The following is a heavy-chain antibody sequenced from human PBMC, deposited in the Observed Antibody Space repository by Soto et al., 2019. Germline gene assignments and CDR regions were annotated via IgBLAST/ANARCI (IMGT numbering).Heavy chain of an antibody. J-gene: IGHJ4*02. Sequence: GGSQILSCAASGFTFSSYAMSSVRQAPGKGLEWVSAISGSGGSTYYADSVKGRFTISRDNSKNTLYLQMNSLRAEDTAVYYCAKIGYSSSWPGFFDYWGQGTLVTVSS. D-gene: IGHD6-13*01. V-gene: IGHV3-23*01. CDR3: AKIGYSSSWPGFFDY. CDR1: GFTFSSYA. CDR2: ISGSGGST.